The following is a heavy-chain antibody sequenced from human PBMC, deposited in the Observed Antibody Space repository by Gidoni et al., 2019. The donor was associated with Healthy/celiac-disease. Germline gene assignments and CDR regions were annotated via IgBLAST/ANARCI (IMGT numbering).Heavy chain of an antibody. CDR1: GSTFTSSD. V-gene: IGHV1-8*01. Sequence: QVQLVQSGAEVKKPGASVTFSCTASGSTFTSSDSNWVRQATGQGLEWMGWMNPNSGNTGYAQKFQGRVTMTRNTSISTAYMELSSLRSEDTAVYYCARGRTYDSYSIQNWGQGTLVTVSS. CDR2: MNPNSGNT. D-gene: IGHD2-15*01. J-gene: IGHJ4*02. CDR3: ARGRTYDSYSIQN.